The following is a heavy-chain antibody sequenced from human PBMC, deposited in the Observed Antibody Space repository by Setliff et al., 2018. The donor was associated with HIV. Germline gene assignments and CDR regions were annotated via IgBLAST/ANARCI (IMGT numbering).Heavy chain of an antibody. CDR3: VRGVQSPPHYSYYYMDV. CDR1: GYTFTGYY. J-gene: IGHJ6*03. D-gene: IGHD3-3*01. CDR2: IIPILGVA. Sequence: SVKVSCKASGYTFTGYYMHWVRQAPGQGLEWMGRIIPILGVANYAQRFQGKVAITADKSTSTAYMELTSLRFDDTAMYYCVRGVQSPPHYSYYYMDVWGEGTMVTVSS. V-gene: IGHV1-69*04.